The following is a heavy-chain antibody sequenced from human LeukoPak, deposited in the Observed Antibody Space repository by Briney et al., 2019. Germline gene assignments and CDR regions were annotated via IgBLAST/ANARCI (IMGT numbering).Heavy chain of an antibody. Sequence: PGGSLRLSCAASGFTFSSYGMHWVRQAPGKGLEWVAFIRFDGVNEYYADSMKGRFTISRDNSKSTLYLQMSSLRPEDTAIYYCAKDSGGSYLVSEIDYWGQGTLVTVSS. CDR1: GFTFSSYG. J-gene: IGHJ4*02. D-gene: IGHD3-16*02. V-gene: IGHV3-30*02. CDR2: IRFDGVNE. CDR3: AKDSGGSYLVSEIDY.